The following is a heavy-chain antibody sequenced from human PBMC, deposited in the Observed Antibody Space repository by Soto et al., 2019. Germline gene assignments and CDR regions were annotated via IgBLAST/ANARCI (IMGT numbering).Heavy chain of an antibody. CDR1: GFTFSSYS. CDR2: INSSSSYI. Sequence: EVQLVESGGGLVKPGGSLRLSCAASGFTFSSYSMNWVRQAPGKGLEWVSSINSSSSYIYYADSVKGRFTISRDNAKNSLYQQMNSLRAEDTAVYYCARDKYSIAVAGTGYYYYGMDVWGQGTTVTVSS. J-gene: IGHJ6*02. V-gene: IGHV3-21*01. D-gene: IGHD6-19*01. CDR3: ARDKYSIAVAGTGYYYYGMDV.